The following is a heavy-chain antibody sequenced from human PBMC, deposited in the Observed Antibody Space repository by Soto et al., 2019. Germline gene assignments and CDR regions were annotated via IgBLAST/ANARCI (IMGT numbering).Heavy chain of an antibody. Sequence: SETLSLTCAVSSGSISSGTWWSWVRQPPGKGLEWIGQVYYSGGTEYNPSLKSRVTISVDKSTSQISLNLPSVTAADTAMYYWARQGRFFFDCWGQGSSVIVSS. V-gene: IGHV4-4*02. J-gene: IGHJ4*02. CDR2: VYYSGGT. CDR1: SGSISSGTW. CDR3: ARQGRFFFDC.